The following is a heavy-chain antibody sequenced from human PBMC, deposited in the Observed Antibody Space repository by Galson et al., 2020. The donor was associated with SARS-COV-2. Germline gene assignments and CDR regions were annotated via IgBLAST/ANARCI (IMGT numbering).Heavy chain of an antibody. D-gene: IGHD3-16*01. CDR1: GGSFRGYS. J-gene: IGHJ6*03. CDR2: IKSGGGT. V-gene: IGHV4-34*01. CDR3: ARGVQGVVPSPGLSLGPFYSYYYMDV. Sequence: SQTLSLTCAVYGGSFRGYSWTWIRQAPGKGLEWIGEIKSGGGTNYSPSLSSRVTLSVDTSKNQFSLRMTSVTAADTGLYFCARGVQGVVPSPGLSLGPFYSYYYMDVWAKGTTVTVSS.